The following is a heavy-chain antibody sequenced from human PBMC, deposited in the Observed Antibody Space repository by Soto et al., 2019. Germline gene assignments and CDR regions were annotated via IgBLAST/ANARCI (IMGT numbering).Heavy chain of an antibody. J-gene: IGHJ1*01. CDR2: LFYSGST. D-gene: IGHD2-15*01. CDR3: VHHGRVPCSHDV. V-gene: IGHV4-4*02. CDR1: GGSLSGSNW. Sequence: PSETLSLTCAVSGGSLSGSNWWSWVRQPPGQTLEWLGELFYSGSTKYNPSLSSRVTISADQSNNVFSLRLTSVTAADTAMYYCVHHGRVPCSHDVWGQGVLVTVSS.